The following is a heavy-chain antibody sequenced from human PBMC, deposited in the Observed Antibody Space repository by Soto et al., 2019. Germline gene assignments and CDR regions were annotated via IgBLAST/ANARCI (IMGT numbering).Heavy chain of an antibody. V-gene: IGHV4-59*01. D-gene: IGHD6-13*01. Sequence: QVQLQESGPGLVKPSETLSLTCTVSGGSISSYYWSWIRQPPGKGLEWIGYIYYSGSTNYNPSLKXXVTISVDTSKXXFXLXXSSVTAADTAVYYCARVQAAAGNRDSNYYYYGMDVWGQGTTVTVSS. CDR2: IYYSGST. J-gene: IGHJ6*02. CDR3: ARVQAAAGNRDSNYYYYGMDV. CDR1: GGSISSYY.